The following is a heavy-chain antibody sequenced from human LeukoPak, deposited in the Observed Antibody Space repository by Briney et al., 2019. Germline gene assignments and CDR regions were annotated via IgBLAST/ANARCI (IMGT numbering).Heavy chain of an antibody. D-gene: IGHD3-22*01. CDR2: INPNNSGT. Sequence: ASVKVSCKASGYAFTGYYMHWVRQAPGQGLEWMGWINPNNSGTNYAQNFQGRVTMTSDTSISTVYMELSGLGSDDTAVYYCARDAYNDNSFDYWGQGTLVTVSS. CDR1: GYAFTGYY. J-gene: IGHJ4*02. CDR3: ARDAYNDNSFDY. V-gene: IGHV1-2*02.